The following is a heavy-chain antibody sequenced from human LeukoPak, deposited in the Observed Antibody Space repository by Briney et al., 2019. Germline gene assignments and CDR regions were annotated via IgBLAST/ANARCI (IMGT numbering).Heavy chain of an antibody. Sequence: PGGSLRLSCVVSGFTFSTYWMIWVRQAPGKGPEWVANIKEDGSQKYYVDSVKGRFTISRDNAKNSLYLQMNSLRAEDTAVYYCAELGITMIGGVWGKGTTVTISS. CDR3: AELGITMIGGV. J-gene: IGHJ6*04. V-gene: IGHV3-7*01. CDR2: IKEDGSQK. CDR1: GFTFSTYW. D-gene: IGHD3-10*02.